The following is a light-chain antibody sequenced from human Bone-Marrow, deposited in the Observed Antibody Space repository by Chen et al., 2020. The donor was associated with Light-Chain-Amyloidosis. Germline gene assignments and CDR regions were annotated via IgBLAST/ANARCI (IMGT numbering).Light chain of an antibody. J-gene: IGLJ1*01. CDR1: SSDVGGDNH. V-gene: IGLV2-14*01. CDR2: EVT. CDR3: SSYTITNTLV. Sequence: QSALTQPASVSGSPGQSITISCTGTSSDVGGDNHVSWYQQHPDKAPKLMIYEVTNRPSWVPDRFSCSTSDNTASPTISGLQTEDEADYFCSSYTITNTLVFGSGTRVTVL.